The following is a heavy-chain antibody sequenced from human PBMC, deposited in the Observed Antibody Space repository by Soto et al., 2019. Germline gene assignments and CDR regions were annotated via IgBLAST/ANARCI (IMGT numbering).Heavy chain of an antibody. CDR1: GGSISSGGYS. CDR3: ARGGRPFWSGYWNWFDP. Sequence: PSETLSLTCAVSGGSISSGGYSWSWIRQPPGKGLEWIGYIYHSGSTYYNPSLKSRVTISVDRSKNQFSLKLSSVTAADTAVYYCARGGRPFWSGYWNWFDPWGQGTLVTVS. V-gene: IGHV4-30-2*01. D-gene: IGHD3-3*01. J-gene: IGHJ5*02. CDR2: IYHSGST.